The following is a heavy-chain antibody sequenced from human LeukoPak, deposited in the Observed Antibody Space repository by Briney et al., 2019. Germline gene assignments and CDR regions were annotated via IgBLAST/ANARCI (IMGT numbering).Heavy chain of an antibody. CDR2: ISSGSPTI. CDR1: GLTFSGNS. V-gene: IGHV3-48*02. CDR3: ARTRGYSDF. Sequence: PGGSLRLSCVASGLTFSGNSMNWVRQAPGKGLEWISYISSGSPTIYYADSVKGRFTISRDNAKNSLYLQMNSLRDEDTAVYYCARTRGYSDFWGQGTLVTVSS. J-gene: IGHJ4*02.